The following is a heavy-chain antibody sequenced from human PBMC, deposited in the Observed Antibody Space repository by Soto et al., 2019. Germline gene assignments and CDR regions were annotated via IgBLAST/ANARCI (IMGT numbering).Heavy chain of an antibody. CDR2: ISYDGSNK. CDR3: ACDPRYLGWFRWFDP. D-gene: IGHD3-3*01. Sequence: QVQLVESGGGVVQPGRSLRLSCAASGFTFSSYAMHWVRQAPGKGLEWVAVISYDGSNKYYADSVKGRFTISRDNSKHTMYLQMNSLRAEDTAVYYCACDPRYLGWFRWFDPWGKETMVTVSS. J-gene: IGHJ5*02. CDR1: GFTFSSYA. V-gene: IGHV3-30-3*01.